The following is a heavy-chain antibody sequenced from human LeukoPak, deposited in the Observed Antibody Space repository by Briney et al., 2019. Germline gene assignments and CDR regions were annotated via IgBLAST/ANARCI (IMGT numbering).Heavy chain of an antibody. CDR1: GFTFSNAW. V-gene: IGHV3-15*01. D-gene: IGHD6-13*01. CDR2: IKSKTDDGTT. CDR3: TTVNGGSSSWSYYYYYMDV. Sequence: GGSLRLSCAASGFTFSNAWMSWVRQARGKGLECVGRIKSKTDDGTTDYAAPVKGRFTISRDDSKNTLYLQMNSLKTEDTAVYYCTTVNGGSSSWSYYYYYMDVWGKGTTVTVSS. J-gene: IGHJ6*03.